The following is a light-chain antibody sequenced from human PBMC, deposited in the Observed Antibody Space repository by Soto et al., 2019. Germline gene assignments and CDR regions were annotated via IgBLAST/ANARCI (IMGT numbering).Light chain of an antibody. CDR2: GAS. CDR3: QQYRNWPRT. Sequence: DIVLGQSAAPLGRRPMERNTLSCRASQSVDINLAWYQQKPGQAPRLLIYGASTRATDMPGRFSGRGSGTEFTLTISSLQSEDFAVYYCQQYRNWPRTFGQGTKV. CDR1: QSVDIN. J-gene: IGKJ1*01. V-gene: IGKV3-15*01.